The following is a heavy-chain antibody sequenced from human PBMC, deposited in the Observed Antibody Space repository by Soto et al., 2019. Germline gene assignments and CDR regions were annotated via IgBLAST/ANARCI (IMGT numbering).Heavy chain of an antibody. Sequence: EVQLVESGGGLVQPGGSLRLSCAASGFTFSSYGMNWVRQAPGKGLAWVSYISSGRPTIQYADSVKGRFTISRDNAKNSLYLQLNSLRDEATAVFYCARGGAARPDYWGQGTLVTVSS. V-gene: IGHV3-48*02. D-gene: IGHD6-6*01. CDR3: ARGGAARPDY. CDR2: ISSGRPTI. CDR1: GFTFSSYG. J-gene: IGHJ4*02.